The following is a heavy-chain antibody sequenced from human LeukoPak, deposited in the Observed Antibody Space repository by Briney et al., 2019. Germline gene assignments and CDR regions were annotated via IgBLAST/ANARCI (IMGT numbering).Heavy chain of an antibody. J-gene: IGHJ4*02. CDR1: GYTFTGYY. V-gene: IGHV1-2*02. Sequence: ASVKVSCKASGYTFTGYYMHWGRQAPGQGLGWMGWINPNSGGTNYAQKFQGRVTMTRDTSISTAYLELSRMRSDDTAVDYCARDGITMVRGVTGLGYWGQGTLVTVSS. CDR2: INPNSGGT. D-gene: IGHD3-10*01. CDR3: ARDGITMVRGVTGLGY.